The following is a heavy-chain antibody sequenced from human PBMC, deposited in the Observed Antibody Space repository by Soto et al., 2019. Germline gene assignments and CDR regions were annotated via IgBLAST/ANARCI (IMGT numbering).Heavy chain of an antibody. J-gene: IGHJ3*02. D-gene: IGHD2-21*01. Sequence: QVQLQESGPGLVKPSETLSLTCNISGGSVITGSHYWSWIRQPPGKGLEWIGYIYYSGSTNYNPSLRSRATISADTSQTQVSLKLRSVTAADTAVYFCARDLGYCDGATCYFGAFDIWGQGTMVTVSS. V-gene: IGHV4-61*01. CDR3: ARDLGYCDGATCYFGAFDI. CDR1: GGSVITGSHY. CDR2: IYYSGST.